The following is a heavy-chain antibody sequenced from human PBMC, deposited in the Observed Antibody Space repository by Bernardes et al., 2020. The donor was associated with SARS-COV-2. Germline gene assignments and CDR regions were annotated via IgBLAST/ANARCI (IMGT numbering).Heavy chain of an antibody. CDR2: INGDGSSI. CDR1: GFTFSSYW. CDR3: ARVSGSSWYFDL. J-gene: IGHJ2*01. V-gene: IGHV3-74*01. D-gene: IGHD6-13*01. Sequence: GGSLRLSCTASGFTFSSYWMHWVRQAPGKGLVWVSRINGDGSSISYADSVMGRFTISRDNAKSTLYLQMNSLRAEDTAVYYCARVSGSSWYFDLWGRGTLVTVSS.